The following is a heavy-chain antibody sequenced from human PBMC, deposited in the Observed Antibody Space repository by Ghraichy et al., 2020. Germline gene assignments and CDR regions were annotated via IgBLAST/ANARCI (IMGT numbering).Heavy chain of an antibody. CDR3: ARQSIVARQIDY. V-gene: IGHV4-39*01. J-gene: IGHJ4*02. D-gene: IGHD6-6*01. Sequence: QTLSLTCTVSGGSISSSSYFWGWIRQPPGKGLDWIGNIYYSGNTDYNPSLNSRVTISADTSKNQFSLKLSSVTAADTAVYYCARQSIVARQIDYWGQGTLVTVSS. CDR2: IYYSGNT. CDR1: GGSISSSSYF.